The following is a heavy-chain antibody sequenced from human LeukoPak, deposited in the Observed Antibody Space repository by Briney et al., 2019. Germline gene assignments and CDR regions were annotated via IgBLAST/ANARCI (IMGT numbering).Heavy chain of an antibody. D-gene: IGHD3-10*01. CDR3: ARDKFYYGSGSFDP. J-gene: IGHJ5*02. Sequence: ASLKVSCKASGYTFTDDYIHWVRQAPGQGLEWMGWINVNSGGTNYAQKFYARVTMTRDTSISTAYMELSRLRSDDTAVFYCARDKFYYGSGSFDPWGQGTLVTVSS. CDR2: INVNSGGT. CDR1: GYTFTDDY. V-gene: IGHV1-2*02.